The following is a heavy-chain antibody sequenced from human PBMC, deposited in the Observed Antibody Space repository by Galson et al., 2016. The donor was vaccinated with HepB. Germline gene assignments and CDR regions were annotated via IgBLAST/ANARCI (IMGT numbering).Heavy chain of an antibody. V-gene: IGHV3-11*01. CDR2: ITFAAGGT. CDR3: AAQLGRRAGFDY. CDR1: GFAFSDYY. Sequence: SLRLSCAASGFAFSDYYMTWIRQAPGKGLESIAYITFAAGGTSYADSVKGRFTISRDNAKNSLFLQMTSLRAEDTATYYCAAQLGRRAGFDYWGLGTLVTVS. D-gene: IGHD2-2*01. J-gene: IGHJ4*02.